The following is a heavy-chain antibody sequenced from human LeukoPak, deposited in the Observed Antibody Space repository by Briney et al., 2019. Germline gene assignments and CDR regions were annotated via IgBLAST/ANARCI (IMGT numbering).Heavy chain of an antibody. Sequence: SETLSLTCAVYDGSFSDYKWSWIRQSPGKGLEWIGEIHHSGGTNYSPSLKSRINLSVDTSRNQLFLRLSSVTAADTAVYYCVRNGYETSGYHFCSDSRGRGTLVTVSS. CDR1: DGSFSDYK. CDR3: VRNGYETSGYHFCSDS. V-gene: IGHV4-34*01. D-gene: IGHD3-22*01. CDR2: IHHSGGT. J-gene: IGHJ4*02.